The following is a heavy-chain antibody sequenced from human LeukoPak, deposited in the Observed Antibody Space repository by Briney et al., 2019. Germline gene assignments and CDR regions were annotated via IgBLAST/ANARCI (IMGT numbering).Heavy chain of an antibody. Sequence: PSETLSLTCTVSVGSISSYYWSWIRQPAGQGLEWVGRIYPSGSTDYNPSLKSRVTMSVDTSKNQFSLRLNSVTAADTAMYYCAKERGYSNYVRVFDFWGQGTMVTVSS. CDR2: IYPSGST. CDR3: AKERGYSNYVRVFDF. CDR1: VGSISSYY. J-gene: IGHJ3*01. D-gene: IGHD4-11*01. V-gene: IGHV4-4*07.